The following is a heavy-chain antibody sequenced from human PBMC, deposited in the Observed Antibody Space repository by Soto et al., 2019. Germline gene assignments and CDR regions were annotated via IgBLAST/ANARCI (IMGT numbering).Heavy chain of an antibody. Sequence: DSLTISCKVFDYTFAAYWVGWVRQMPGKGLEWMGVINPRDSDVKYSPPFEGQVTISADKSINTAFLQWSSLKASDTAIYYCAASIFYYGMDVWGQGTTVTVSS. V-gene: IGHV5-51*01. CDR1: DYTFAAYW. CDR3: AASIFYYGMDV. CDR2: INPRDSDV. J-gene: IGHJ6*02.